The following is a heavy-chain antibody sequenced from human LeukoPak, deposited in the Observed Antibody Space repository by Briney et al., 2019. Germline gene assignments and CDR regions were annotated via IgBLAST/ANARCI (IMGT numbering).Heavy chain of an antibody. J-gene: IGHJ3*02. CDR1: GFIFSTYE. CDR2: ISYNSRSI. D-gene: IGHD5-24*01. V-gene: IGHV3-48*03. Sequence: QTGGSLRLSCAASGFIFSTYEMNWVRQAPGKGLEWLSYISYNSRSIYYADSVKGRFTISRDNAYNSLYLQMNSLKTEDTAVYYCTRRGDGYNYAFDIWGQGTMVTVSS. CDR3: TRRGDGYNYAFDI.